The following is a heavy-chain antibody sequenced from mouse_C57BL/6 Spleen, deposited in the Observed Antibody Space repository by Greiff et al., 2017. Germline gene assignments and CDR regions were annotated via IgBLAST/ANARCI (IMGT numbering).Heavy chain of an antibody. CDR3: ARSGESNYVGAMDY. Sequence: QVQLQQPGAELVMPGASVKLSCKASGYTFTSYWMHWVKQRPGQGLEWIGEIDPSDSYTNYNQKFKGKSTLTVDKSSSTAYMQLSSLTSEDSAVYYCARSGESNYVGAMDYWGQGTSVTVSS. D-gene: IGHD2-5*01. CDR2: IDPSDSYT. J-gene: IGHJ4*01. V-gene: IGHV1-69*01. CDR1: GYTFTSYW.